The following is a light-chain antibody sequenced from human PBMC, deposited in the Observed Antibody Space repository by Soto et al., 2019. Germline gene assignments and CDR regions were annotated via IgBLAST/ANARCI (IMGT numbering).Light chain of an antibody. Sequence: QSVLTQPASVSGSPGQSITISCTGTSSDVGGYNYVSWYQQHPGKSPKLMLYDVSNRPSGFSNRFSGSKSGNSASLTISGLQAEDEADYYCSSYASSSNYVFGTGTKVTDL. CDR3: SSYASSSNYV. J-gene: IGLJ1*01. V-gene: IGLV2-14*03. CDR1: SSDVGGYNY. CDR2: DVS.